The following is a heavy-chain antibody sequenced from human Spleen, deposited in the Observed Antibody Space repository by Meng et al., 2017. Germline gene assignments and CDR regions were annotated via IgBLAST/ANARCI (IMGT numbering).Heavy chain of an antibody. CDR3: ASGRFGWFDP. CDR1: GGFISSCGCY. D-gene: IGHD3-16*01. J-gene: IGHJ5*02. CDR2: IYYSGCT. Sequence: RQEEGGPGLVQPSQTLSPTCTVCGGFISSCGCYRRRIRQHPGKCLEWIGYIYYSGCTYYIPSLKSRETITVDTSKNQFSLKLSAVTAADTAVYYCASGRFGWFDPWGQGTLVTVSS. V-gene: IGHV4-31*03.